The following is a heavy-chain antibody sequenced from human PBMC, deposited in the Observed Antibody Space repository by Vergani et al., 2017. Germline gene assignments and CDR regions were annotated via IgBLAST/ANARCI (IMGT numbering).Heavy chain of an antibody. V-gene: IGHV4-34*01. CDR3: ARGRTYYYDRSGYHH. CDR1: GGSFSGYY. D-gene: IGHD3-22*01. J-gene: IGHJ3*01. Sequence: QVQLQQWGAGLLKPSETLSLTCAVYGGSFSGYYWSWIRQPPGKGLEWIGEINHSGSTNYNPSLKSRVTISVDTSKNQFSLKLSSVTAADTAVYYCARGRTYYYDRSGYHHWGQGTMVTVSS. CDR2: INHSGST.